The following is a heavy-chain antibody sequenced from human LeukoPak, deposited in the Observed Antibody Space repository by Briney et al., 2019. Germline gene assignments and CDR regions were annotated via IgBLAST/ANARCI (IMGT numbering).Heavy chain of an antibody. CDR2: ISYRGTT. V-gene: IGHV4-39*01. CDR3: ARGPHPGGARYNLIDH. Sequence: SETLSLTCTVSGGSISSSSYYWGWIRQPPGKGLVWIGSISYRGTTFYNPSLKSRVTISVDTSKNQFFLKVSSVTPADTAVYYCARGPHPGGARYNLIDHWGQGPRLTVSP. CDR1: GGSISSSSYY. J-gene: IGHJ4*02. D-gene: IGHD1-1*01.